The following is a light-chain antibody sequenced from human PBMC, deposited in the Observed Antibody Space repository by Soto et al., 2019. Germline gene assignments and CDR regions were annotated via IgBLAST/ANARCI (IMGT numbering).Light chain of an antibody. V-gene: IGKV2-28*01. Sequence: EIVMTQSPPSLTVTPGEPATISCRSSQRLLHSNGNYFLDWYLQKPGQSPQLLIYLGVNRAYGVPDRVSGSGAGTDFTLKISRVEAVDVGLYYCMQALHTPYTFARGTKLEIK. CDR3: MQALHTPYT. CDR2: LGV. CDR1: QRLLHSNGNYF. J-gene: IGKJ2*01.